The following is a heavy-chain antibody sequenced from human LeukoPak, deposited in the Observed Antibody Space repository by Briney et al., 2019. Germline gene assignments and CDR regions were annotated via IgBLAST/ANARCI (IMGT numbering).Heavy chain of an antibody. D-gene: IGHD3-22*01. CDR1: GGSFSGYY. CDR2: INHSGST. J-gene: IGHJ5*02. Sequence: PSETLSLTCAVYGGSFSGYYWSWIRQPPGKGLEWIGEINHSGSTNYNPSLKSRVTISVDTSKNQFSLKLSSVTAADTAVYYCARELMIVVVNWFDPWGQGILVTVSS. CDR3: ARELMIVVVNWFDP. V-gene: IGHV4-34*01.